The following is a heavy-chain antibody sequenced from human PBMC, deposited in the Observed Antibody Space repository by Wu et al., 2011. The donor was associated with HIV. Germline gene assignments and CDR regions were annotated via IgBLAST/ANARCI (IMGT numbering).Heavy chain of an antibody. Sequence: VQLVQSGAEVKKPGASVKVSCKASGYTFTGYYMHWVRQAPGQGLEWMGWINPTSGGTNYAQRFQGRVTMTRDTSISTAYMELSSLTSDDSAVYYCARVHTSGWRRFDYWGQGTLVTVSS. CDR1: GYTFTGYY. V-gene: IGHV1-2*02. CDR3: ARVHTSGWRRFDY. D-gene: IGHD6-19*01. CDR2: INPTSGGT. J-gene: IGHJ4*02.